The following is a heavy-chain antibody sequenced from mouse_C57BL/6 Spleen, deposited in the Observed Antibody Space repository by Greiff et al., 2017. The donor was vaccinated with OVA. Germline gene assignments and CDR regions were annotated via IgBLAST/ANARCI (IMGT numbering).Heavy chain of an antibody. J-gene: IGHJ3*01. CDR3: ARDDGYYVRFAY. CDR1: GYAFTNYL. Sequence: QVQLQQSGAELVRPGTSVKVSCKASGYAFTNYLIEWVKQRPGQGLEWIGVINPGSGGTNYNEKFKGKATLTADKSSSTAYMQLSSLTSEDSAVYFCARDDGYYVRFAYWGQGTLVTVSA. V-gene: IGHV1-54*01. CDR2: INPGSGGT. D-gene: IGHD2-3*01.